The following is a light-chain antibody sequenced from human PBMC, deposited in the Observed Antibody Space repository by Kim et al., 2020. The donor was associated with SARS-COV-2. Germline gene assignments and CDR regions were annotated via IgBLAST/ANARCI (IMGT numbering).Light chain of an antibody. J-gene: IGKJ4*01. Sequence: TLSASLGDTVTITGQASQSITSGLAWYQQKPGKAPKPLLYAVSSLDSVVPSRFSGSGSVTQFTLTISSLQPDDFATYYCQQHNGYFGGGTKVDIK. V-gene: IGKV1-5*01. CDR2: AVS. CDR1: QSITSG. CDR3: QQHNGY.